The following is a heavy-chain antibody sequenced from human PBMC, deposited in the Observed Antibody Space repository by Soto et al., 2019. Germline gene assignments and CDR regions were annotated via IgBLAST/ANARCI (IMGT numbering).Heavy chain of an antibody. Sequence: GGSLRLSCAASGFSFSSDSMGWVRQAPGKGLEWASSISSSGSFMNYADSVKGRFTISRDNAKNSLYLQMSGLKDEDTAVYYCARDPPTGTTLDWVDSWGQGTLVTVSS. V-gene: IGHV3-21*01. CDR2: ISSSGSFM. J-gene: IGHJ5*01. D-gene: IGHD1-7*01. CDR3: ARDPPTGTTLDWVDS. CDR1: GFSFSSDS.